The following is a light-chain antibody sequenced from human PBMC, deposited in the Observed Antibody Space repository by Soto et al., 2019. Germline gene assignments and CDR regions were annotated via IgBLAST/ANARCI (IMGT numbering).Light chain of an antibody. CDR3: QQRSNWPLT. V-gene: IGKV3-11*01. CDR2: DAS. Sequence: EIVLTQFPATLSLSPGERATLSCRASQSVSSYLAWYQQKPGQAPRLLIYDASNRATGIPARFSGSGSGTDFTLTISSLEPEDFAFYYCQQRSNWPLTFGGGTKV. CDR1: QSVSSY. J-gene: IGKJ4*01.